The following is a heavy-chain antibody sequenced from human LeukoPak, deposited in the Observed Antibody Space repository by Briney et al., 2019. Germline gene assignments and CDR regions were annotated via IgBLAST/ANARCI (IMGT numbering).Heavy chain of an antibody. Sequence: PGGSLELSCAASGFTFSGSAMHWVRQASGKGLEWVGRIRSKANSYATAYAASVKGRFTISRDDSKNTAYLQMNSLKTEDTAVYYCTSLGYCSSTSCSDFDYWGQGTLVTVSS. V-gene: IGHV3-73*01. J-gene: IGHJ4*02. CDR3: TSLGYCSSTSCSDFDY. CDR1: GFTFSGSA. D-gene: IGHD2-2*03. CDR2: IRSKANSYAT.